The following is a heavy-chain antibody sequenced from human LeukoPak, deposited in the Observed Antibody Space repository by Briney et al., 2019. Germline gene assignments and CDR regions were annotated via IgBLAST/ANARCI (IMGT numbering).Heavy chain of an antibody. V-gene: IGHV3-23*01. J-gene: IGHJ4*02. Sequence: PGGSLRLSCEASGFTFSSYGMSWVRQAPGKGLEWVSAISGSGGSTYYADSVKGRFTISRDNSKNTLYLQMNSLRAEDTAVYYCAKGGDYDILTGMDWGQGTLVTVSS. CDR2: ISGSGGST. CDR3: AKGGDYDILTGMD. D-gene: IGHD3-9*01. CDR1: GFTFSSYG.